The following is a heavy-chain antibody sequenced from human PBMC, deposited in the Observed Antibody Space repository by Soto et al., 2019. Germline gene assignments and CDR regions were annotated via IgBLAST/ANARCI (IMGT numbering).Heavy chain of an antibody. V-gene: IGHV4-34*01. D-gene: IGHD6-19*01. J-gene: IGHJ4*02. CDR2: INHSGST. CDR3: ARSPRGWLAIDY. Sequence: PSETLSLTCAVYGGSFSGYYWSWIRQPPGKGLEWIGEINHSGSTNYNPSLKSRVTISVDTSKNQFSLKLSSVTAADTAVYYCARSPRGWLAIDYWGQGTLVTVSS. CDR1: GGSFSGYY.